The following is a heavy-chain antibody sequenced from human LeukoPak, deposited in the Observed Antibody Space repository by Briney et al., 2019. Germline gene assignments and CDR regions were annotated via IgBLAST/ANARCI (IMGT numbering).Heavy chain of an antibody. CDR1: GFSLSSYW. CDR3: ARRQYRSSWYYFDY. J-gene: IGHJ4*02. D-gene: IGHD6-13*01. V-gene: IGHV3-74*01. Sequence: GGSLRLSCGASGFSLSSYWMHWVRHAPGKGVVWVSRINSDGSTTNYADSVKGRFTISRDNAKNTLYLQMNSLRAEDTAVYYSARRQYRSSWYYFDYWGQGTLVTVSS. CDR2: INSDGSTT.